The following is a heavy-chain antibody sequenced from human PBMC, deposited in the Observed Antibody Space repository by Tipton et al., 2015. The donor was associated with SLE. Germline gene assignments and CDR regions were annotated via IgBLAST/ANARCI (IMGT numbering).Heavy chain of an antibody. CDR2: IYYSGST. J-gene: IGHJ6*02. Sequence: LRLSCTVSGGSVSSGSYYWSWIRQPPGKGLEWIGYIYYSGSTNYNPSLKSRVTISVDTSKNQFSLKLSSVAAADTAVYYCARGTQLNDDFWSGYSYGRDVWGQGTTVTVSS. CDR1: GGSVSSGSYY. CDR3: ARGTQLNDDFWSGYSYGRDV. V-gene: IGHV4-61*01. D-gene: IGHD3-3*01.